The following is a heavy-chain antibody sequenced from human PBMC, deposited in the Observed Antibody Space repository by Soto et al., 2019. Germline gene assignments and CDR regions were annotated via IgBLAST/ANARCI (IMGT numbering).Heavy chain of an antibody. Sequence: QVQLVESGGGVVQPGRYLRLSCAASGFTFSSYAMHWVRQAPGKGLEWVAVISYDGSNKYYADSVKGRFTISRDNSKNTLYLQMNSLRAEDTAVYYCARGIAVAGPRLDYWGQGTLVTVSS. D-gene: IGHD6-19*01. J-gene: IGHJ4*02. CDR1: GFTFSSYA. V-gene: IGHV3-30-3*01. CDR2: ISYDGSNK. CDR3: ARGIAVAGPRLDY.